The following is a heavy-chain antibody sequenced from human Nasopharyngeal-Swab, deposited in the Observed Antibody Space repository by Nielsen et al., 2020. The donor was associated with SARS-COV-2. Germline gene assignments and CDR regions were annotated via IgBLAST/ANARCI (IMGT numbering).Heavy chain of an antibody. CDR2: IDPSDSYT. J-gene: IGHJ6*03. CDR1: GYSFTSYW. Sequence: GESLKISCKGSGYSFTSYWISWVRQMPGKGLEWMGRIDPSDSYTNYSPSFQGHVAISADKSISTAYLQWSSLKASDTAMYYCARLRRGVVGIYYYYYMDVWGKGTTVTVSS. V-gene: IGHV5-10-1*01. D-gene: IGHD2-15*01. CDR3: ARLRRGVVGIYYYYYMDV.